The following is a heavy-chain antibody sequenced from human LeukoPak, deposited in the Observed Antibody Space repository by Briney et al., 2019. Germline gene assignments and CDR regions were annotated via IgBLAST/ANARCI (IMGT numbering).Heavy chain of an antibody. CDR1: GFTVTNNY. CDR3: AKSLYYGGNSGFDY. Sequence: GGSLRLSCAASGFTVTNNYMSWVRQAPGKGLEWVSIISGGGSTYYADSVKGRFTISRDNSKNTLYLQMNSLRAEDTAVYYCAKSLYYGGNSGFDYWGQGTLVTVSS. V-gene: IGHV3-53*01. J-gene: IGHJ4*02. D-gene: IGHD4-23*01. CDR2: ISGGGST.